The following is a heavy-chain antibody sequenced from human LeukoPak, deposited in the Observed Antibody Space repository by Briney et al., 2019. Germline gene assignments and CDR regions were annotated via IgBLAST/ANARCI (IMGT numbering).Heavy chain of an antibody. CDR3: ARHFPLMDYTGWNQGCFDR. D-gene: IGHD1-1*01. J-gene: IGHJ5*02. CDR1: GGSISTYY. Sequence: SETLSLTCTVSGGSISTYYWTWIRQPPGKGLEWIGYIHNSVTNSKPSLKSRVTISVDTSENQFSLELHSVTAADTAVYYCARHFPLMDYTGWNQGCFDRWGQGTLVTVSS. CDR2: IHNSVT. V-gene: IGHV4-59*08.